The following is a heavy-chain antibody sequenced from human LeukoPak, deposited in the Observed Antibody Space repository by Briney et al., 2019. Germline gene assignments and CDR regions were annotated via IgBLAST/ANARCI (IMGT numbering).Heavy chain of an antibody. J-gene: IGHJ2*01. CDR2: IFYSGNI. V-gene: IGHV4-30-4*01. CDR1: GGSISSGDSH. Sequence: SQTESLTCTVSGGSISSGDSHWSWIRQPPGKGLEWIGYIFYSGNIYYNPSLKSRLTISLDMSKNQFSLKLISVTAADTAVYYCARAPGVAEVARLDLWGRATMV. CDR3: ARAPGVAEVARLDL. D-gene: IGHD5-24*01.